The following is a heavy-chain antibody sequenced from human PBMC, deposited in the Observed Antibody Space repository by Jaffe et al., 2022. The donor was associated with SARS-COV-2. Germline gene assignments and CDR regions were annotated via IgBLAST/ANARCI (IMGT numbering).Heavy chain of an antibody. V-gene: IGHV4-31*03. J-gene: IGHJ4*02. D-gene: IGHD2-21*02. Sequence: QVQLQESGPGLVKPSQTLSLTCTVSGGSISSGGYYWSWIRQHPGKGLEWIGYIYYSGSTYYNPSLKSRVTISVDTSKNQFSLKLSSVTAADTAVYYCARAPHCGGDCSSRYFDYWGQGTLVTVSS. CDR1: GGSISSGGYY. CDR2: IYYSGST. CDR3: ARAPHCGGDCSSRYFDY.